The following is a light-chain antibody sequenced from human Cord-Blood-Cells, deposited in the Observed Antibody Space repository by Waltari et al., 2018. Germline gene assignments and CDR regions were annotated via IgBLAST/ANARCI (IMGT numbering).Light chain of an antibody. J-gene: IGKJ3*01. CDR3: QQYNNWPLT. Sequence: EIVMTQSPATLSVSPGERATLSCRASQSVSSNLAWYQQKPGQAPRLLIYGASTRATGIPARLSGSGSGTEFTLTISSLQSEGFAVYYCQQYNNWPLTFGPGTKVDIK. V-gene: IGKV3-15*01. CDR2: GAS. CDR1: QSVSSN.